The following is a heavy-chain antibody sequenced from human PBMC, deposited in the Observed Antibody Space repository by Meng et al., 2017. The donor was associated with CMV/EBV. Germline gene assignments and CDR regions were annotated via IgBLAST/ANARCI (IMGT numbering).Heavy chain of an antibody. Sequence: GESLKISCQGSGYSFNTHWIAWVRQMPEKGLEWMGISNPGDSDTRYSPSFQGQVTISVDKSITTAYLQWTSLKTSDTAMYYCARRGSNWNYFESWGQGTLVTVSS. J-gene: IGHJ4*02. CDR3: ARRGSNWNYFES. D-gene: IGHD1-1*01. CDR2: SNPGDSDT. CDR1: GYSFNTHW. V-gene: IGHV5-51*01.